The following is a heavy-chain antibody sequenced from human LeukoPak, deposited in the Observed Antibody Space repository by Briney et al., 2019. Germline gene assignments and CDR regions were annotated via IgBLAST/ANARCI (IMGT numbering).Heavy chain of an antibody. D-gene: IGHD6-6*01. Sequence: GASVKVSCKASVGTFSSYAISWVRQPAGKGREWMGGIIPIFGTANYAQKFQGRVTITTDESASTAYMELSSLRSEDTAVYYCARATGSSSPNYYYYYYMDVWGKGTTVTVSS. CDR2: IIPIFGTA. J-gene: IGHJ6*03. CDR3: ARATGSSSPNYYYYYYMDV. V-gene: IGHV1-69*05. CDR1: VGTFSSYA.